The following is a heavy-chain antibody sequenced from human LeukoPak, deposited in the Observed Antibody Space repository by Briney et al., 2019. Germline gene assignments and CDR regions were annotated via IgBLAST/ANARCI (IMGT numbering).Heavy chain of an antibody. V-gene: IGHV3-66*01. CDR1: GFTVTNNY. J-gene: IGHJ6*02. CDR2: IYAGGTT. D-gene: IGHD3-10*01. Sequence: GGSLRLSCATSGFTVTNNYMSWVRQAPGKGLEWVSVIYAGGTTSYADSVKGRFTISRDSSKNTLYLQMNSLRAEDTAVYYCAREGYASGTRYGMDVWGQGTTVTVSS. CDR3: AREGYASGTRYGMDV.